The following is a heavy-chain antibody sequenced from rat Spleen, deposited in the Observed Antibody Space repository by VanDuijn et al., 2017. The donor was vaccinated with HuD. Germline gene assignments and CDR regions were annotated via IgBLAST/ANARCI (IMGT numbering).Heavy chain of an antibody. D-gene: IGHD5-1*01. Sequence: EVQLVESDGGLVQPGRSLKLSCAASGFIFSNYYMAWVRQAPTKGLEWVAYISAGGDDTYYRYSVKGRFTISRDNAKSTLYLQMDSLRSEDTATYYCVRLLGAPDWYFDFWGPGTMVTVSS. CDR2: ISAGGDDT. J-gene: IGHJ1*01. CDR3: VRLLGAPDWYFDF. V-gene: IGHV5-25*01. CDR1: GFIFSNYY.